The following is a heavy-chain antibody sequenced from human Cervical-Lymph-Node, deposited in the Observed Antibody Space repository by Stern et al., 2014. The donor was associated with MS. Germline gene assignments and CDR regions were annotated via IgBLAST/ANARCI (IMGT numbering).Heavy chain of an antibody. CDR2: VSPIFGTA. CDR1: GGTFSNYG. CDR3: AREFNYDTSGYYFYY. D-gene: IGHD3-22*01. J-gene: IGHJ4*02. V-gene: IGHV1-69*01. Sequence: DQLVASGADVKKPGSSVKVSCKASGGTFSNYGISWVRQAPRQGLVWMGGVSPIFGTANYAQKFQGRVTITADESTSTAYMELSSLRSEDTAVYYCAREFNYDTSGYYFYYWGQGTLVTVSS.